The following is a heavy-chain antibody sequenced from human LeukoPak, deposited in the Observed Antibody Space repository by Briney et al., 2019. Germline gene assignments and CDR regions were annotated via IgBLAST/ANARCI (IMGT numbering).Heavy chain of an antibody. CDR3: AKGLPATLLDY. D-gene: IGHD2-2*01. J-gene: IGHJ4*02. Sequence: GGSLRLSCAASGFTFSSYAMSWVRQTPGKGLEWVSAISGSGSSTYYADSVKGRFTISRDNAKNSLYLQMNSLRAEDTAVYYCAKGLPATLLDYWGQGTLVTVSS. CDR1: GFTFSSYA. CDR2: ISGSGSST. V-gene: IGHV3-23*01.